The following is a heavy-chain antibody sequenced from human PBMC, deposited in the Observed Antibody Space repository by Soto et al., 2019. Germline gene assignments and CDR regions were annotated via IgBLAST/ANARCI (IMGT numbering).Heavy chain of an antibody. Sequence: ASETLSLTCIVSGGSISSSSYYWGWIRQPPGKGLEWIGSIYYSGSTYYNPSLKSRVTISVDTSKNQFSLKLSSVTAADTAVYYCARLRFDTPLRVLSAIDYWGQGTLVTVSS. V-gene: IGHV4-39*01. CDR3: ARLRFDTPLRVLSAIDY. D-gene: IGHD3-10*01. J-gene: IGHJ4*02. CDR2: IYYSGST. CDR1: GGSISSSSYY.